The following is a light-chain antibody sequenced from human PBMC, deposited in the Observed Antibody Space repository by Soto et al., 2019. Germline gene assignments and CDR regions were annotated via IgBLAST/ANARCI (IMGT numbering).Light chain of an antibody. CDR2: GAS. V-gene: IGKV3-15*01. CDR1: ESISIN. CDR3: QQYNDWPRT. J-gene: IGKJ1*01. Sequence: ETLMTQSPATLSVSPGERASLSCWASESISINLAWYQQKPGQAPRLLIYGASTRATGIPARFVGSGSGTEFTLTIYGLQSEDLAVYYCQQYNDWPRTFGRGTKVEIK.